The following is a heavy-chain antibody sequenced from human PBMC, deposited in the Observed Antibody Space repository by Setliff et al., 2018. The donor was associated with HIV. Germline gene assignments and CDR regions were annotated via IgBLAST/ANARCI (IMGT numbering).Heavy chain of an antibody. CDR2: INWNGGST. V-gene: IGHV3-20*04. CDR1: GFTFDDYG. D-gene: IGHD3-16*01. J-gene: IGHJ4*02. CDR3: ARGRRSLGGSYAYFDY. Sequence: GGSLRLSCAASGFTFDDYGMSWVRQAPGKGLEWVSGINWNGGSTGYADSVKGRFTISRDNAKNSLYVQMNSLRAEDTALYYCARGRRSLGGSYAYFDYWGQGTLVTVSS.